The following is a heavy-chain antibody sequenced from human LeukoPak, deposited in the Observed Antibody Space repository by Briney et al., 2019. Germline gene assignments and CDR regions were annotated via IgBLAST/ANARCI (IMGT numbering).Heavy chain of an antibody. J-gene: IGHJ4*02. CDR2: VRYDGSNK. V-gene: IGHV3-30*02. Sequence: PGGSLRLSCAASGFTFSSFAMHWVRQAPGKGLEWVGVVRYDGSNKYYADSVKGRFTISRDNSKNTLYLQMTSLRPEGTAVYFCAKSSESGWYYFDYWGQGTLVTVSS. CDR1: GFTFSSFA. D-gene: IGHD6-19*01. CDR3: AKSSESGWYYFDY.